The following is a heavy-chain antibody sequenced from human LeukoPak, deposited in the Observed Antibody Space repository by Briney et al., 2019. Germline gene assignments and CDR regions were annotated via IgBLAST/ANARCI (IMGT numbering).Heavy chain of an antibody. CDR2: ISGSGDST. Sequence: PGGSLRLSCAASGFTFRNSAMRWVRQAPGKGLEWVSAISGSGDSTYYADSVRGRFTISRDNSKNTLYLQMNSLRAEDTAVYYCARAPGSYYFDYGGQGTLVTVSS. D-gene: IGHD3-10*01. V-gene: IGHV3-23*01. CDR3: ARAPGSYYFDY. CDR1: GFTFRNSA. J-gene: IGHJ4*02.